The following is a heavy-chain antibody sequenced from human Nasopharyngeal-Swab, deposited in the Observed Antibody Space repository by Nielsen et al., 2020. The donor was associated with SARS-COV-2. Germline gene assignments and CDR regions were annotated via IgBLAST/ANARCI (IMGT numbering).Heavy chain of an antibody. Sequence: ASVKVSCNASGYTFTSCYLHWVRQAPGQGLEWMGIINPTDGSTSYAQKFEGRVTMTRVTSTSTVYMVLNSLRSEDTAVYYCARVLPFRITGTSGMDVWGQGTTVTVSS. D-gene: IGHD1-7*01. V-gene: IGHV1-46*01. CDR3: ARVLPFRITGTSGMDV. J-gene: IGHJ6*02. CDR1: GYTFTSCY. CDR2: INPTDGST.